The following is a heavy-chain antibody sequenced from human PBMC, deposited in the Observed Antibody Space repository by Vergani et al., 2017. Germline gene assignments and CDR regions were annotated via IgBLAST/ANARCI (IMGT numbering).Heavy chain of an antibody. J-gene: IGHJ3*02. CDR2: ISSSSSYI. D-gene: IGHD3-10*01. CDR3: ARSGSFPDAFDI. CDR1: GFTFSSYS. V-gene: IGHV3-21*04. Sequence: EVQLVESGGGLVKPGGSLRLSCAASGFTFSSYSMNWVRQAPGKGLEWVSSISSSSSYIYYADSVKGRFTISRDNAKNSLYLQMNSLRAEDTAVYYCARSGSFPDAFDIWGQGTMVTVSS.